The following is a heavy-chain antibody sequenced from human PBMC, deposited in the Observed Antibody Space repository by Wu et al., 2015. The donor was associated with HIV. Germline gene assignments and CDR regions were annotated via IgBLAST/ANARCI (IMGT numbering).Heavy chain of an antibody. J-gene: IGHJ4*02. CDR1: GGTFSSYG. D-gene: IGHD3/OR15-3a*01. CDR2: IVPVFGTA. Sequence: QVQLVQSGAEVKRPGSSVKVSCKASGGTFSSYGLSWVRQAPGQGLEWMGGIVPVFGTANYAQRFHGRVTITADESTNTVYMELSGLRSGDTAFYYCVRTVPLLGQIWGQGTLITVSS. CDR3: VRTVPLLGQI. V-gene: IGHV1-69*12.